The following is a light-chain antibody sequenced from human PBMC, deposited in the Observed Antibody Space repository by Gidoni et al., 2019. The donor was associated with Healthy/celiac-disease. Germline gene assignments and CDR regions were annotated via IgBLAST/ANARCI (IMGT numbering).Light chain of an antibody. CDR2: GAS. CDR3: QQYGSSPLT. J-gene: IGKJ4*01. CDR1: QSVSSSY. V-gene: IGKV3-20*01. Sequence: EIVLTQSPGTLSLSPVERATLSCRASQSVSSSYLAWYQQKPGQAPRLLIYGASTRATGIPNGFSGSWSGTDFTLTISRLEPEDFAVYYCQQYGSSPLTFGGGTKVEIK.